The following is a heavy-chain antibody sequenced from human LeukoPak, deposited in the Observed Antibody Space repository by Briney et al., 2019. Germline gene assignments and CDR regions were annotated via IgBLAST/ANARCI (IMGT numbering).Heavy chain of an antibody. CDR3: AGVRAGGNRAFDV. V-gene: IGHV3-74*01. Sequence: GGSLRLSCAASGFTVNSNYIHWVRQAPGEGLVWVSRIDPDDSGSTYADSVKGRFTISRDNAKNTLWLQMNSLRADDTAVYYCAGVRAGGNRAFDVWGQGTVVAVSS. CDR2: IDPDDSGS. CDR1: GFTVNSNY. D-gene: IGHD4-23*01. J-gene: IGHJ3*01.